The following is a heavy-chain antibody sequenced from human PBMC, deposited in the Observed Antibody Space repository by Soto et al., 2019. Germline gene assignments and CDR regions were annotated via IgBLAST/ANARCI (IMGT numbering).Heavy chain of an antibody. CDR3: ARTRSAWSDFHYYSLDV. J-gene: IGHJ6*02. Sequence: QVQLVESGGGVVQPGRSLRLSCAASGFTFNSYGMHWVRQGPGNGLEWVAFISYDSTKTYYADSVKGRFTISRDNSNSALCVQMNSLTGEDTAVYYFARTRSAWSDFHYYSLDVWGQGTTVTVSS. D-gene: IGHD1-26*01. V-gene: IGHV3-30*03. CDR2: ISYDSTKT. CDR1: GFTFNSYG.